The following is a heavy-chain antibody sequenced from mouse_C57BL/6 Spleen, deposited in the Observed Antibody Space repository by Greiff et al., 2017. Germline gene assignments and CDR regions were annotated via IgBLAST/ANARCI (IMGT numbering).Heavy chain of an antibody. V-gene: IGHV1-50*01. CDR1: GYTFTSYW. D-gene: IGHD3-2*02. Sequence: QVQLQQPGAELVKPGASVKLSCKASGYTFTSYWMQWVKQRPGQGLEWSGEIDPSDSYTNYNQKFKGKATLTVDTSSSTAYMQLSSLTSEDSAVYYCARRSDSSGYGAWFAYWGQGTLVTVSA. J-gene: IGHJ3*01. CDR3: ARRSDSSGYGAWFAY. CDR2: IDPSDSYT.